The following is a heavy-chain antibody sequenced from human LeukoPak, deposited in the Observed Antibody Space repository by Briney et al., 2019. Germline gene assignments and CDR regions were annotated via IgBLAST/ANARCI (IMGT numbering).Heavy chain of an antibody. CDR2: IYYTGST. CDR3: ARVYQSAEYYFDY. D-gene: IGHD2-2*01. CDR1: GGSIDSYY. V-gene: IGHV4-59*01. J-gene: IGHJ4*02. Sequence: QTSETLSLTCTVSGGSIDSYYWSWIRQPPGKGLEGIGYIYYTGSTEYHPSLKSRVTISLDTSKNQFSLKLTSVTAADTAVYYCARVYQSAEYYFDYWGQGNLVSVSS.